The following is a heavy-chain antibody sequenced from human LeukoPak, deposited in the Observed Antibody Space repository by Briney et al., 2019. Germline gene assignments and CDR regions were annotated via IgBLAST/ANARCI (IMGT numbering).Heavy chain of an antibody. CDR2: IYYSGST. D-gene: IGHD5-12*01. CDR3: ARFLRGSKYYFDY. CDR1: GGSISSYY. V-gene: IGHV4-59*01. J-gene: IGHJ4*02. Sequence: ETLSLTCTVSGGSISSYYWSWIRQPPGKGLEWVGYIYYSGSTNYNPSLKSRVTISVDTSKNQFSLKLSSVTAADTAVYYCARFLRGSKYYFDYWGQGTLVTVSS.